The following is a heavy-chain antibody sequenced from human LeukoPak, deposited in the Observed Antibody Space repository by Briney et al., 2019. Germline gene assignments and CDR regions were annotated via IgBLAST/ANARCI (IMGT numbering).Heavy chain of an antibody. CDR3: AKHVLRYFDWSHFDY. V-gene: IGHV3-23*01. Sequence: PGGSLRLSCAASGFIFSSYAMSWVRQAPGKGLEWVSAISGSGGSTYYADSVKGRFTISRDNSKNTLYLQMNSLRAEDTAVYYCAKHVLRYFDWSHFDYWGQGTLVTVSS. CDR2: ISGSGGST. CDR1: GFIFSSYA. J-gene: IGHJ4*02. D-gene: IGHD3-9*01.